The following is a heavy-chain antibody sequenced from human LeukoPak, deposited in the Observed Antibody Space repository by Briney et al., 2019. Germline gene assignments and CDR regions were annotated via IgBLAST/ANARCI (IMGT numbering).Heavy chain of an antibody. Sequence: PGGSLRLSCAASGFTFDDYAMHWVRQAPGKGLEWVSGISWNSGSIGYADSVKGRFTISRDNAKNSLYLQMNSLRAEDTALYYCAKDIGKGAAAGFGYWGQGTLVTVSS. J-gene: IGHJ4*02. CDR1: GFTFDDYA. CDR2: ISWNSGSI. V-gene: IGHV3-9*01. D-gene: IGHD6-13*01. CDR3: AKDIGKGAAAGFGY.